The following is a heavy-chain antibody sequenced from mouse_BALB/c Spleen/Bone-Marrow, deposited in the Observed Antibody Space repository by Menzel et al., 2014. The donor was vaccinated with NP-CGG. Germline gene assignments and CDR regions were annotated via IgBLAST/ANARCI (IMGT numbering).Heavy chain of an antibody. Sequence: EVMLVESGGGLVKPGGSLKLSCAASGFTFSSYAMSWVRQSPEKRLEWVAEISSGGSYTYYPDTVTGRFTISRDNAKNTLYLEMSSLRSEDTAMYYCASKTGTGYWYSDVWGAGTTVTVSS. CDR1: GFTFSSYA. CDR3: ASKTGTGYWYSDV. CDR2: ISSGGSYT. J-gene: IGHJ1*01. D-gene: IGHD4-1*01. V-gene: IGHV5-9-4*01.